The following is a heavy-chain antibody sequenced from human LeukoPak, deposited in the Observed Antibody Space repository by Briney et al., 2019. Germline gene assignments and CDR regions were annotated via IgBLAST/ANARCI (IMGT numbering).Heavy chain of an antibody. CDR1: GGSFRGYY. D-gene: IGHD3-22*01. CDR3: ARGSYYYDKPPGPRTDY. Sequence: SETLSLTCAVYGGSFRGYYWSWIRQPPGKGLEWIGEINHSGSTNYNPSLKSRVTISVDTSKNQFSLKLSSVTAADTAVYYCARGSYYYDKPPGPRTDYWGQGTLVTVSS. CDR2: INHSGST. V-gene: IGHV4-34*01. J-gene: IGHJ4*02.